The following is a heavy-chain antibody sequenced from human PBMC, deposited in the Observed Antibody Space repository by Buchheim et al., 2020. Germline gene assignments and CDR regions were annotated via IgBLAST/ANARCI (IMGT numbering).Heavy chain of an antibody. CDR2: INHSGST. CDR1: GGSFSGYY. J-gene: IGHJ4*02. CDR3: ARGFADFWSGYYLDY. D-gene: IGHD3-3*01. Sequence: QVQLQQWGAGLLKPSETLSLTCAVYGGSFSGYYWSWIRQPPGKGLEWIGEINHSGSTNYNPSLKSRVTLSVDTSKNQFSLKLGSVTSADTAVYYCARGFADFWSGYYLDYWGQGTL. V-gene: IGHV4-34*01.